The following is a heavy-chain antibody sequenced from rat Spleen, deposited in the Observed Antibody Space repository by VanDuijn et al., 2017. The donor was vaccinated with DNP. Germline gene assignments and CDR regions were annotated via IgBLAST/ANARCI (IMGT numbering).Heavy chain of an antibody. V-gene: IGHV5-7*01. J-gene: IGHJ1*01. CDR2: ITNTGDGS. Sequence: EVQLVESGGGLVQPGRSLKLSCAVSGITFSDHNMAWVRQAPKKGLEWVASITNTGDGSYYSDSVKGRFSLSRDNAKSTLYLQVNSLRSEDTATYYCTRSNYGSYPHWYFDFWGPGTMVTVSS. CDR1: GITFSDHN. CDR3: TRSNYGSYPHWYFDF. D-gene: IGHD1-3*01.